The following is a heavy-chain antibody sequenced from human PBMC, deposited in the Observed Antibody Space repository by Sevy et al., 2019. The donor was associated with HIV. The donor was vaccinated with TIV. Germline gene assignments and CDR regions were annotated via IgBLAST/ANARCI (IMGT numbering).Heavy chain of an antibody. V-gene: IGHV3-21*01. J-gene: IGHJ4*02. CDR2: ISSASSYI. D-gene: IGHD3-10*01. CDR3: ARGDYYGSIYYFDY. Sequence: GGSLRLSCAASGFTFNYHFMNWVRQVPGKGLEWVSYISSASSYINYSDSVKGRFTISRDNAKNLVFLEMNNLRPEDTAVYFCARGDYYGSIYYFDYWGQGTLVTVSS. CDR1: GFTFNYHF.